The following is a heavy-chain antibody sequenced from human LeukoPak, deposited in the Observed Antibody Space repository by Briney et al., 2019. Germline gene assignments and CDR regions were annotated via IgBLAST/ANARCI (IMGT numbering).Heavy chain of an antibody. CDR1: GFTFSSYA. J-gene: IGHJ6*02. D-gene: IGHD2-15*01. CDR3: AKRIHCSGGSCHYYYYGMDV. V-gene: IGHV3-23*01. Sequence: PGGSLRLSCAASGFTFSSYAMSWVRQAPGKGLEWVSAISGSGGSTYYADSVKGRFTISRDNSKNTLYLQMNSLRAEDTAVYYCAKRIHCSGGSCHYYYYGMDVWAKGPRSPSP. CDR2: ISGSGGST.